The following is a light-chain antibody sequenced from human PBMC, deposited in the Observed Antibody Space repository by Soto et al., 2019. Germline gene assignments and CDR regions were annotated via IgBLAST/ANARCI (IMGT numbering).Light chain of an antibody. CDR2: KAS. V-gene: IGKV1-5*03. Sequence: DIQMTQSPSTLSASVGDRVTITCRASQTIDSWLAWYQQRPGKPPNLLIYKASTLASGVPSRFSGSGSGTEFSLAVTGPRPDDFATPCSQQYHSYSCSFGPGTKVEIK. CDR3: QQYHSYSCS. CDR1: QTIDSW. J-gene: IGKJ1*01.